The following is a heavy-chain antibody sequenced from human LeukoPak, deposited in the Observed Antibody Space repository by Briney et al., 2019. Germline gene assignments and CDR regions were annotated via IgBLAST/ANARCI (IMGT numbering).Heavy chain of an antibody. J-gene: IGHJ4*02. D-gene: IGHD5-18*01. Sequence: PSETLSLTCAVYGGSFSGYYWSWTRQPPGKGLEWIGEINHSGSTNYNPSLKSRVTISVGTSKNQFSLKLSSVTAADTAVYYCARGRPYRRIQLWLTGPFDYWGQGTLVTVSS. CDR3: ARGRPYRRIQLWLTGPFDY. CDR1: GGSFSGYY. V-gene: IGHV4-34*01. CDR2: INHSGST.